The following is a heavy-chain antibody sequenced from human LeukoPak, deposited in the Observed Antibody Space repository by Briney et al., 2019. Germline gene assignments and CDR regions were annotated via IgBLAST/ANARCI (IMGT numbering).Heavy chain of an antibody. J-gene: IGHJ4*02. Sequence: GGSLRLSCVASGFSFSTYDMYWVRQAPGKGLEWVSYISSSSSTIYYADSVKGRFTVSRDNAKDSLYLQMNSLRAEDTAVYYCARDRGGSYYVDYWGQGTLVTVSS. CDR3: ARDRGGSYYVDY. V-gene: IGHV3-48*01. CDR1: GFSFSTYD. D-gene: IGHD3-10*01. CDR2: ISSSSSTI.